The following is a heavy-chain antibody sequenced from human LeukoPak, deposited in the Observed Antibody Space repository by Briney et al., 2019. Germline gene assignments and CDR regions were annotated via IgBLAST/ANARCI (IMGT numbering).Heavy chain of an antibody. Sequence: GGSLRLSCGASGFTFSSYSMNWVRQAPGKGLEWVSYISSSSSTIYYADSVKGRFTISRDNAKNSLYLQMNSLRAEDTAVYYCARGEAYSSSWFGAFDIWGQGTMVTVSS. V-gene: IGHV3-48*04. J-gene: IGHJ3*02. CDR2: ISSSSSTI. D-gene: IGHD6-13*01. CDR1: GFTFSSYS. CDR3: ARGEAYSSSWFGAFDI.